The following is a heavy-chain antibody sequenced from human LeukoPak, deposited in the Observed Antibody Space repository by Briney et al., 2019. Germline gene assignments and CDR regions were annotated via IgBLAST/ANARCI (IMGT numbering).Heavy chain of an antibody. CDR3: ARDHDSSGYYPFLDY. V-gene: IGHV7-4-1*02. D-gene: IGHD3-22*01. J-gene: IGHJ4*02. CDR2: INTNTGNP. CDR1: GYTFTSYA. Sequence: ASVKVSCKASGYTFTSYAMNWVRQAPGQGLEWMGWINTNTGNPTYAQGFTGRFVFSLDTSVSTAYLQISSLKAEDTAVYYCARDHDSSGYYPFLDYWGQGTLVTVSS.